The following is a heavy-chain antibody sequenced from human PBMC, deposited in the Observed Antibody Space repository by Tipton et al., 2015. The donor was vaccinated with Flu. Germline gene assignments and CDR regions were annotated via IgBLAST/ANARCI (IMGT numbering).Heavy chain of an antibody. CDR3: ARDASYYYGSGSYY. D-gene: IGHD3-10*01. CDR2: INPNSGGT. V-gene: IGHV1-2*02. J-gene: IGHJ4*02. CDR1: GYTFTGYY. Sequence: QLVQSGAEVKKPGASVKVSCKASGYTFTGYYMHWVRQAPGQGLEWMGWINPNSGGTNYAQKFQGRVTMTRDTSISTAYMELSRLRSDDTAVYYSARDASYYYGSGSYYWGQGTLVTVSS.